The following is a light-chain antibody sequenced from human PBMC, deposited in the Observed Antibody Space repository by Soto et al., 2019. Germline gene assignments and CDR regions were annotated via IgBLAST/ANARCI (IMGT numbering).Light chain of an antibody. CDR1: QSVSRY. J-gene: IGKJ4*01. CDR3: HQRSTWPLT. Sequence: EIVLTQSPATLSLSPGEGAALSCRASQSVSRYLAWYQQKPGQAPRLLIYGTSNRATGIPARFSGSGSGTDFTLTISSLDAEDFALYYGHQRSTWPLTFGGGTKVEIK. V-gene: IGKV3-11*01. CDR2: GTS.